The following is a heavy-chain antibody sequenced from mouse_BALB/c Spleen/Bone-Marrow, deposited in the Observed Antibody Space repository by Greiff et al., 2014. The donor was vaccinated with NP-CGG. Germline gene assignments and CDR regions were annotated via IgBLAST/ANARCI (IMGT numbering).Heavy chain of an antibody. CDR1: GHTFTSYW. Sequence: QVQLQQSGAELVKPGASVKLSCKASGHTFTSYWMHWVKQRPGQGLEWIGEINPSNGRTNYNEKFKSKATLTIDKSSSTAYMQLSSLTSEDSAVYYCAGPFDYWGQGTTLTVSS. CDR3: AGPFDY. V-gene: IGHV1S81*02. J-gene: IGHJ2*01. CDR2: INPSNGRT.